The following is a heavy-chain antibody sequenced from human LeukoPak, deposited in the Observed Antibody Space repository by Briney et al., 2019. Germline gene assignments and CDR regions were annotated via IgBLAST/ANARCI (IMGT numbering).Heavy chain of an antibody. CDR1: GYTFTGYY. V-gene: IGHV1-2*02. CDR2: INPNSGGT. Sequence: ASVKVSCKASGYTFTGYYMHWVRQAPGQGLEWTGWINPNSGGTNYAQKFQGRVTMTRDTSISTAYMELSRLRSDDTAVYYCARSKLPDSSGYYYGTGDFDYWGQGTLVTVSS. J-gene: IGHJ4*02. D-gene: IGHD3-22*01. CDR3: ARSKLPDSSGYYYGTGDFDY.